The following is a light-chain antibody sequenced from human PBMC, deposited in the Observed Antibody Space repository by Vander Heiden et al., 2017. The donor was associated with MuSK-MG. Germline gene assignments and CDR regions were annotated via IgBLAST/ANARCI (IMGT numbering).Light chain of an antibody. CDR3: QYRRGT. J-gene: IGKJ3*01. V-gene: IGKV3-11*01. CDR2: DAS. CDR1: QSVSTY. Sequence: EIVLTQSPANLSLSPGERATLSCRASQSVSTYLAWYQHKPGQAPRLLIYDASNRATGIPPRFSGSGSGTDFTLTISSLEPEDFAVYYCQYRRGTFGTGTQVDI.